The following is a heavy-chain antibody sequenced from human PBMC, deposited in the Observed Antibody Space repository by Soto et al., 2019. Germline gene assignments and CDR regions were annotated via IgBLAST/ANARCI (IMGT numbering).Heavy chain of an antibody. V-gene: IGHV3-30*18. CDR3: AKDQAGNYFDY. J-gene: IGHJ4*02. D-gene: IGHD3-10*01. CDR2: ISYDGSNK. Sequence: GGSLRLSCAASGFTFSSYGMHWVRQAPGKGLEWVAVISYDGSNKYYADSVKGRFTISRDNSKNTLYLQMNSLRAEDTAVYYCAKDQAGNYFDYWGQGTLVTAPQ. CDR1: GFTFSSYG.